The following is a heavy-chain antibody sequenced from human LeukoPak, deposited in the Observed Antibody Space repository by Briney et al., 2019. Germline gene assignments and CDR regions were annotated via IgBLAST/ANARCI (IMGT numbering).Heavy chain of an antibody. CDR2: ISGSSGTT. D-gene: IGHD6-19*01. CDR3: AKDGSSGWPSDVFDI. V-gene: IGHV3-23*01. J-gene: IGHJ3*02. CDR1: GFTFSSYA. Sequence: GGSLRLSCTASGFTFSSYAMSWVRQAPGMGLEWVSAISGSSGTTYYADSVKGRFTISRDNSKNTLYLQMSSLRAEDTAVYYCAKDGSSGWPSDVFDIWGQGTMVTVSS.